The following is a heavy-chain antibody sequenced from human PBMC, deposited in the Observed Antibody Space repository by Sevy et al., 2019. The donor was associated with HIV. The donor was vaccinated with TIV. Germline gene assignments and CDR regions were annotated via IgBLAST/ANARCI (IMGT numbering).Heavy chain of an antibody. CDR3: ARVRYDSGSYYKDY. D-gene: IGHD3-10*01. J-gene: IGHJ4*02. CDR2: ISSRSTYT. Sequence: GGSLRLSCAASEFTFSDYYMSWIRQAPGKGLEWVSYISSRSTYTNYADSVKRRFTISRDNARNSLYLQMNSLRAEDTAVYYCARVRYDSGSYYKDYWGQGTLVTVSS. CDR1: EFTFSDYY. V-gene: IGHV3-11*06.